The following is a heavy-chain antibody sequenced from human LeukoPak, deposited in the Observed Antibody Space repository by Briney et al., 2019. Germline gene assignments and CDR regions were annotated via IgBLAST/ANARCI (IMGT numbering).Heavy chain of an antibody. CDR1: GGSISSGGYS. CDR3: ATGSIAAAGGFDY. D-gene: IGHD6-13*01. Sequence: PSETLSLTCDVSGGSISSGGYSWSWIRQPPGKGLEWVGYIYDSGSTYYNPSLKRRVTISVDRSKKQFSLKLSRGTAADTAVYYCATGSIAAAGGFDYSDQGTLVTVSS. V-gene: IGHV4-30-2*01. CDR2: IYDSGST. J-gene: IGHJ4*02.